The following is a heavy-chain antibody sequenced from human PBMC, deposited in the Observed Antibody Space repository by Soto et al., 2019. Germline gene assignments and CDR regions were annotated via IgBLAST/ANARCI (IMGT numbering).Heavy chain of an antibody. D-gene: IGHD3-16*02. V-gene: IGHV1-18*01. CDR2: ISTYTGNT. CDR1: GYTFTNYG. CDR3: ARDAMITFGGVIVPKNPDY. Sequence: QVQLVQSGGEVKKPGASVKVSCKATGYTFTNYGISWVRQAPGQGLEWMGWISTYTGNTNYAQKVQGRVTMTTDTSTSTAYMELRRLRSDDTAVYDCARDAMITFGGVIVPKNPDYWGQGTLVTVSS. J-gene: IGHJ4*02.